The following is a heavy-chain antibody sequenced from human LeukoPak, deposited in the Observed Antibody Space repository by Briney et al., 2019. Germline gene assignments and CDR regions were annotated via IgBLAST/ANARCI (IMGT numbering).Heavy chain of an antibody. CDR1: GGSITNTNY. Sequence: SETLSLTCGVSGGSITNTNYWTWVRQPPGKGLEWIGEVNLQGSTNYNPSLMGRVAISVDPSETHISLQLTSVTAADTAVYYCAREGGPYRPLDYSGQGTLVTVSS. V-gene: IGHV4-4*02. J-gene: IGHJ4*02. CDR3: AREGGPYRPLDY. CDR2: VNLQGST.